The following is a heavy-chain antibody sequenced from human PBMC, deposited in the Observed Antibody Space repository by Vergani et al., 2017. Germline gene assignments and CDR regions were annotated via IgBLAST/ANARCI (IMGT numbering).Heavy chain of an antibody. Sequence: EVQLVESGGGLVKPGGSLRLSCAASGFTFSSYSMNWVRQAPGKGLEWVSSISSSSSYIYYADSVKGRFTISRDNAKNSLYLQMNSLRAEDTAVYYCARDLSIAARLARDYYYYGMDVWGQGTTVTVSS. CDR2: ISSSSSYI. CDR1: GFTFSSYS. CDR3: ARDLSIAARLARDYYYYGMDV. D-gene: IGHD6-6*01. V-gene: IGHV3-21*04. J-gene: IGHJ6*02.